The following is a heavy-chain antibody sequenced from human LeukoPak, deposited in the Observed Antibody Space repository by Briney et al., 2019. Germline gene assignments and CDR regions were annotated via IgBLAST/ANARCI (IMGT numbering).Heavy chain of an antibody. V-gene: IGHV3-30*04. CDR1: GFTFSSYA. J-gene: IGHJ4*02. CDR2: ISYDGSNK. Sequence: GGSLRLSCAASGFTFSSYAIHWVRQAPGRGLEWVAVISYDGSNKYYADSVKGRFTISRDNSKNTLYLQMNSLRAEDTAVYYCARASRLNNDYWGQGTLVTVSS. D-gene: IGHD2-2*01. CDR3: ARASRLNNDY.